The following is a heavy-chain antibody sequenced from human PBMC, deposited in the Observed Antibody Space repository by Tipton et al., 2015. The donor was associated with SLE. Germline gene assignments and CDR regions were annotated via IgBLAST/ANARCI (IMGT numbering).Heavy chain of an antibody. CDR3: AKDVVGYYGGNGWFDP. V-gene: IGHV3-23*01. D-gene: IGHD4-23*01. Sequence: SLRLSCAASGFTFSSYAMSWVRQAPGKGLEWVSATSGSGGSTYYADSVKGRFTISRDNSKNTLYLQLNSLRAEDTAVYYCAKDVVGYYGGNGWFDPWGQGTLVTVSS. CDR2: TSGSGGST. J-gene: IGHJ5*02. CDR1: GFTFSSYA.